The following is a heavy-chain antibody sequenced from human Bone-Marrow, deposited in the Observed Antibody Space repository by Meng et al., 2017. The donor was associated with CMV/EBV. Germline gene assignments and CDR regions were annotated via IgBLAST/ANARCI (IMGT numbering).Heavy chain of an antibody. CDR3: AREQDWMTTVTHFDY. CDR1: GFTFDDYG. D-gene: IGHD4-11*01. CDR2: INWNGGST. J-gene: IGHJ4*02. Sequence: GESLKISCAASGFTFDDYGMSWVRQAPGKGLEWVSGINWNGGSTGYADSVKGRFTISRDNAKNSLYLQMNSLRAEDTALYYCAREQDWMTTVTHFDYWGQRTLVTVPS. V-gene: IGHV3-20*04.